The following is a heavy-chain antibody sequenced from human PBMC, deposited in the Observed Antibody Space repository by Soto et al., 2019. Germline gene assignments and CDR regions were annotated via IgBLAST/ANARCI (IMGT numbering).Heavy chain of an antibody. J-gene: IGHJ3*02. CDR2: IKQDGSEK. D-gene: IGHD6-19*01. V-gene: IGHV3-7*01. CDR3: ARGSGSSGWYSGAFDI. Sequence: GGSLRLSCAASGFTFSSYWMSWVRQAPGKGLEWVANIKQDGSEKYYVDSVKGRFTISRDNAKNSLYLQMNSLRAEDTAVYYCARGSGSSGWYSGAFDIWGQGTMVTVSS. CDR1: GFTFSSYW.